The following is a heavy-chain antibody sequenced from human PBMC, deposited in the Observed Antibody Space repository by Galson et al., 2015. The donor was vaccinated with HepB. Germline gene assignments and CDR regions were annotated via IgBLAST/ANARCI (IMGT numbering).Heavy chain of an antibody. CDR1: GFTFSSYS. CDR3: AREHRSTWRQLDSYYYTMDV. Sequence: SLRLSCAASGFTFSSYSMNWVRQAPGKGLEWVSYISSSGRTIYYADSVEGRFTISRDDAKNSLYLHMNSLRDEDTAVYYCAREHRSTWRQLDSYYYTMDVWGQGTTVTVSS. CDR2: ISSSGRTI. D-gene: IGHD1-1*01. J-gene: IGHJ6*02. V-gene: IGHV3-48*02.